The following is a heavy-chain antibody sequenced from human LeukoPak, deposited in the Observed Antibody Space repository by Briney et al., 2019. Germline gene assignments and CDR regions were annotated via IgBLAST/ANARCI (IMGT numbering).Heavy chain of an antibody. CDR3: ARGFQYGSGSYPYSL. D-gene: IGHD3-10*01. CDR1: GFTVSNNY. V-gene: IGHV3-66*01. CDR2: IYSGGST. J-gene: IGHJ4*02. Sequence: GGSLRLSCAASGFTVSNNYMSWVRQAPGKGLEWVSVIYSGGSTYYADSVKGRFTISRDIYKNTLHLQMNSLRAEDTAVYYCARGFQYGSGSYPYSLWGQGTPVTVSS.